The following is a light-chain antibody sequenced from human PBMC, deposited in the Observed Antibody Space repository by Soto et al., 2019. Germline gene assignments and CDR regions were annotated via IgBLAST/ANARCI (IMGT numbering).Light chain of an antibody. CDR3: SSYKTTRTYV. V-gene: IGLV2-14*01. CDR2: GVS. Sequence: QSALTQPASVSGSPGQSVAISCTGTSSDVGGYNFVSWYQQLPGEAPKLIIYGVSNRPSGVSNRFSGSKSGNTASLTVSGLQPEDEADYFCSSYKTTRTYVFGSGTNVTVL. J-gene: IGLJ1*01. CDR1: SSDVGGYNF.